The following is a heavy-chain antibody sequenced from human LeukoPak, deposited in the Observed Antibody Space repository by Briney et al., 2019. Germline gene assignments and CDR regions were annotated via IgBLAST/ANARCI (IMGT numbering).Heavy chain of an antibody. D-gene: IGHD3-10*02. CDR1: GFTFSSYG. CDR2: INGNGGST. V-gene: IGHV3-23*01. CDR3: ARGTMFPYYFDY. J-gene: IGHJ4*02. Sequence: GGSLRLSCAASGFTFSSYGMSWVRQAPGKGLEWVSSINGNGGSTYYADSVKGRFTISRDNSKSTLYLQMNSLRAEDTAVYYCARGTMFPYYFDYWGQGTLVTVSS.